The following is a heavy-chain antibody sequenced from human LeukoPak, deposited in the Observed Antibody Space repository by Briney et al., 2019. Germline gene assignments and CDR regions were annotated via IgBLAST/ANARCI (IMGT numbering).Heavy chain of an antibody. V-gene: IGHV3-23*01. Sequence: GGSLRLSCAASGFTFSSYAMSWVRQAPGKGLEWVSAISGSGGSTYYADSVKGRFTISRDNSKNTLYLQMNSQRAEDTAVYYCAKERPKRTYYYDSSGYPQCPLLYWGQGTLVTVSS. J-gene: IGHJ4*02. CDR3: AKERPKRTYYYDSSGYPQCPLLY. CDR1: GFTFSSYA. D-gene: IGHD3-22*01. CDR2: ISGSGGST.